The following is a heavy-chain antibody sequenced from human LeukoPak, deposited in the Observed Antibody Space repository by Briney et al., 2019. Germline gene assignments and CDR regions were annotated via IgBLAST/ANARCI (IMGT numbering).Heavy chain of an antibody. CDR1: GFTFSDYY. Sequence: GGSLRLSCAASGFTFSDYYMSWIRQAPGKGLEWVSYISSSGTYINYADSVKGRFTISRDNAKKSLYLQMNSLRAEDTAVYYCARVSGGLRSGFDYWGQGTLVTVSS. J-gene: IGHJ4*02. V-gene: IGHV3-11*06. D-gene: IGHD2-15*01. CDR2: ISSSGTYI. CDR3: ARVSGGLRSGFDY.